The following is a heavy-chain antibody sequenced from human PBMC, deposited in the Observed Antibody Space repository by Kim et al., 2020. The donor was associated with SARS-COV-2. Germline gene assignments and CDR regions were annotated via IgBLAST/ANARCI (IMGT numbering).Heavy chain of an antibody. CDR3: ANIAVAGWSVATSFDL. CDR1: GFTFSSYW. D-gene: IGHD6-19*01. V-gene: IGHV3-74*01. J-gene: IGHJ2*01. CDR2: INSDGSST. Sequence: GGSLRLSCAASGFTFSSYWMHWVRQAPGKGLVWVSRINSDGSSTSYADSVKGRFTISRDNAKNTLYLQMNSLRAEDTAVYYCANIAVAGWSVATSFDLWGRGTLVTVSS.